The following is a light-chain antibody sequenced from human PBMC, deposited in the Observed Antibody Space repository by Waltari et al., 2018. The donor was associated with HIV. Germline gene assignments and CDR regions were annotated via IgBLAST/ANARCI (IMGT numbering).Light chain of an antibody. J-gene: IGLJ3*02. CDR2: EVY. V-gene: IGLV2-23*02. CDR1: SSDVGSYNL. Sequence: QSALTQPASVSGSPGQSITIPCTGSSSDVGSYNLFSWYQHHPGKAPKLMIYEVYHRPSGVSNRFSGSKSGDTAFLTISGLQAEDEAAYYCCSYAGSRTHWVFGGGTKLTVL. CDR3: CSYAGSRTHWV.